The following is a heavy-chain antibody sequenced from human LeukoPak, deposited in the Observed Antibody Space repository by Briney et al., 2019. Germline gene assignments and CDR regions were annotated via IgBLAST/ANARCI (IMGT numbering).Heavy chain of an antibody. CDR1: GFTFSSYW. CDR2: IKQDGSEK. CDR3: ARVGARQSNDY. V-gene: IGHV3-7*01. D-gene: IGHD1-26*01. J-gene: IGHJ4*02. Sequence: GGSLRLSCAASGFTFSSYWMSWVRQAPGKGLEWVANIKQDGSEKYYVDSVKGRFTISRDNAKNTLYLQMNSLRAEDTAVYYCARVGARQSNDYWGQGTLVTVSS.